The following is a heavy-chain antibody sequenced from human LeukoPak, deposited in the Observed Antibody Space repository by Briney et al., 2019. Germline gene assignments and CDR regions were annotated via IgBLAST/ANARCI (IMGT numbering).Heavy chain of an antibody. CDR1: GFTFSTYI. V-gene: IGHV3-48*02. Sequence: GGSLRLSCEASGFTFSTYIMNWVRQAPGKGLEWLSYISTGSSTIFYSDSVKGRFTISRDNAKNSLYLQMNSLRDEDTAVYYCARDSDWSFDYWGQGALVTVSS. CDR2: ISTGSSTI. D-gene: IGHD3-9*01. CDR3: ARDSDWSFDY. J-gene: IGHJ4*02.